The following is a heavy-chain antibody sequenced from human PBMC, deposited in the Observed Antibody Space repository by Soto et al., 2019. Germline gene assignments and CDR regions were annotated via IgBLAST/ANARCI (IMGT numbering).Heavy chain of an antibody. CDR2: ISYDGSNK. CDR3: AKDPNDYGDYDVFDY. D-gene: IGHD4-17*01. J-gene: IGHJ4*02. V-gene: IGHV3-30*18. Sequence: PGGSLRLSCAASGFTFSSYGMHWVRQAPGKGLEWVAVISYDGSNKYYADSVKGRFTISRDNSKNTLYLQMNSLRAEDTAVYYCAKDPNDYGDYDVFDYWGQGTLVTVSS. CDR1: GFTFSSYG.